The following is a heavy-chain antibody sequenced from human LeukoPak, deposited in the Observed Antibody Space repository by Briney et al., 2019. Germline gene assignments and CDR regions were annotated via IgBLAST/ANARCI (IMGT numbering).Heavy chain of an antibody. CDR3: VGLRMNRDTSGFYYYYDY. CDR1: GHTVSSYS. J-gene: IGHJ4*02. V-gene: IGHV3-21*01. D-gene: IGHD3-22*01. Sequence: GGSLRLSCAASGHTVSSYSRNWVRQAPGKGLEWVSSISVRSNYIYYADSVRGRFSISRDDARDSLYLQMNSLRAEDTAVYYCVGLRMNRDTSGFYYYYDYWGQGTLVTVSS. CDR2: ISVRSNYI.